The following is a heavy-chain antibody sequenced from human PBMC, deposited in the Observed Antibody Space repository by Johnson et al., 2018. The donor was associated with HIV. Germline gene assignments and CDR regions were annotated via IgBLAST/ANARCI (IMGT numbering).Heavy chain of an antibody. V-gene: IGHV3-11*04. Sequence: QMLLVESGGGLVKPGGSLRLSCGGSGFTFSDYFMSWIRQAPGKGLEWVSYISGSGRSIYYADSVKGRFSISRDNAKNSLYLQMNSLRAEDTAVYFCANAYSDGYGDTDALDMWGQGTMVTVSS. D-gene: IGHD5-18*01. CDR3: ANAYSDGYGDTDALDM. J-gene: IGHJ3*02. CDR2: ISGSGRSI. CDR1: GFTFSDYF.